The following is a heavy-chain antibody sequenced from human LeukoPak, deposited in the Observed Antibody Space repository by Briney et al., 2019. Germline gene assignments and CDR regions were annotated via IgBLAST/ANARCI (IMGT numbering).Heavy chain of an antibody. CDR3: AREGRTVTHPPYGMDV. J-gene: IGHJ6*02. V-gene: IGHV3-30*03. CDR1: GFTFSSYG. D-gene: IGHD4-17*01. Sequence: GGSLRLSCAASGFTFSSYGMHWVRQAPGKGLEWVAVISYDGSNKYYADSVKGRFTISRDNSKNTLYLQMNSLRAEDTAVYYCAREGRTVTHPPYGMDVWGQGTTVTVSS. CDR2: ISYDGSNK.